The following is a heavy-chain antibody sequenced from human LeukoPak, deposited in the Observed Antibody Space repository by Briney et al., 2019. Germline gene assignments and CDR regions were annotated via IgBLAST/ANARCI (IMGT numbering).Heavy chain of an antibody. J-gene: IGHJ3*01. CDR1: GFNFRDYA. V-gene: IGHV3-49*04. Sequence: GRSLRLSCTTSGFNFRDYALSWVRQAPGKGLEWVGFIRSRAYAETTEYAASVKGRFTISKDYSITIAYLQMNSLKIEDTAVYHCARGGDFVVPAPLGIDAFDFWGQGTMVTVSS. D-gene: IGHD2-2*01. CDR3: ARGGDFVVPAPLGIDAFDF. CDR2: IRSRAYAETT.